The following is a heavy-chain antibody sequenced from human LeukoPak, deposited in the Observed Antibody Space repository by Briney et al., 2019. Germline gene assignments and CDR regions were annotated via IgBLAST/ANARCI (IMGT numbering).Heavy chain of an antibody. CDR2: IIPIFGTA. J-gene: IGHJ4*02. D-gene: IGHD3-10*01. CDR3: ARVGERITMVRGAIYYLDY. Sequence: SVKVSCKASRGTFSSYAISWVRQAPGQGLEWMGGIIPIFGTANYAQKFQGRVTITADESTSTAYMELSSLRSEDTAVYYCARVGERITMVRGAIYYLDYWGQGTLVTVSS. V-gene: IGHV1-69*13. CDR1: RGTFSSYA.